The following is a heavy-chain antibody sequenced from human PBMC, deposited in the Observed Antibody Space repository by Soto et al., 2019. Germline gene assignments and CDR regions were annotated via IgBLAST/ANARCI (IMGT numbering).Heavy chain of an antibody. CDR3: MLGSGWKDFDY. CDR2: FYYSENT. V-gene: IGHV4-39*01. Sequence: SETLSLTCSVSGGSISSRSYSWGWIRQPPGEGLEWIGTFYYSENTYYNPSLKSRVSISVDTSKNQFSLKVSSVTAADTAVYYCMLGSGWKDFDYWGKGTLVTVS. CDR1: GGSISSRSYS. J-gene: IGHJ4*02. D-gene: IGHD3-22*01.